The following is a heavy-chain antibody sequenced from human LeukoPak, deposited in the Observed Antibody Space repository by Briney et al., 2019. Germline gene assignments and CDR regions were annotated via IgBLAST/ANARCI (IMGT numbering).Heavy chain of an antibody. CDR3: AKLVAVAGRNY. CDR1: GFTFTDYW. CDR2: ISGSGHNT. D-gene: IGHD6-19*01. V-gene: IGHV3-23*01. Sequence: GGSLRLSCVTSGFTFTDYWMSWVRQAPGKGLEWVSAISGSGHNTYYADSVKGRFTFSRDNSKNTLYLQMNSLRAEDTAVYYCAKLVAVAGRNYWGQGTLVTVSS. J-gene: IGHJ4*02.